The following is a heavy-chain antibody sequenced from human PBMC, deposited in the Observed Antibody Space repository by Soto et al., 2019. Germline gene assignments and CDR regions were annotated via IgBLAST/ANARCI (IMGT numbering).Heavy chain of an antibody. V-gene: IGHV3-23*01. CDR3: ANGSLVYYDNPTDF. D-gene: IGHD3-22*01. J-gene: IGHJ4*01. CDR2: ISGSGGNT. CDR1: GFTFNHYA. Sequence: GGNLRISCVASGFTFNHYAMNWVRQAPGKELEWVSVISGSGGNTYYAGSAKGRFTISRDNSRNTLYLQMNSLRGEDTGVYYCANGSLVYYDNPTDFWGHGSLVTVS.